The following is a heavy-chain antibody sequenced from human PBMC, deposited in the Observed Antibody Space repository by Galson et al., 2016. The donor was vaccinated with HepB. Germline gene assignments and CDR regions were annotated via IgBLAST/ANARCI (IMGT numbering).Heavy chain of an antibody. D-gene: IGHD3-3*01. J-gene: IGHJ4*02. CDR3: ARDRYDFWSGYPHYFDY. CDR1: GGSISSGYYY. CDR2: ISYSGIT. V-gene: IGHV4-61*01. Sequence: SETLSLTCTVSGGSISSGYYYWSWIRQTPGKGLEWIGYISYSGITNYNPSLKSPVTISVDTSKNQFTLKLSSVTAADTAVYYCARDRYDFWSGYPHYFDYWGQGTLVTVSS.